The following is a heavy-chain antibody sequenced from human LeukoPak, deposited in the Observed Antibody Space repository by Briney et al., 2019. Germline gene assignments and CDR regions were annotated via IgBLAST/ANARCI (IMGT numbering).Heavy chain of an antibody. V-gene: IGHV3-48*01. J-gene: IGHJ4*02. CDR3: AKDPYYYDSSGYCDY. D-gene: IGHD3-22*01. Sequence: GGSLRLSCAASQFTFSTYSMNWVRQAPGKGLEWVSYISSSSNTIYYADSVKGRFTISRDNSKNTLYLQMNSLRAEDTAVYYCAKDPYYYDSSGYCDYWGQGTLVTVSS. CDR2: ISSSSNTI. CDR1: QFTFSTYS.